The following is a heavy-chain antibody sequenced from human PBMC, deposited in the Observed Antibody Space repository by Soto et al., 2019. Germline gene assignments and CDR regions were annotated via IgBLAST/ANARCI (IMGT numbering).Heavy chain of an antibody. CDR2: ISYDGSNK. Sequence: KGMEWVAVISYDGSNKYYADSVNGRFTISRDNSKNTLYLQMNSLRAEDTAVFFFKAEDGIRDVRSVSAFLLNRSSDL. CDR3: KAEDGIRDVRSVSAFLLNRSSDL. J-gene: IGHJ2*01. D-gene: IGHD1-20*01. V-gene: IGHV3-30-3*01.